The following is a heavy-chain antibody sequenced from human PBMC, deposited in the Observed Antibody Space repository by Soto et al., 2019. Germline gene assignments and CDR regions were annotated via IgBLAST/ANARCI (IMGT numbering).Heavy chain of an antibody. CDR3: ERDICTGPCGGSSYLPFDY. J-gene: IGHJ4*02. D-gene: IGHD6-6*01. CDR1: GYTFTSYG. V-gene: IGHV1-18*04. Sequence: QVQLVQSGAEVKKPGASVKVSCKASGYTFTSYGISWVRQAPGQGLEWMGWISAYNGNTNYAQKLQGRVTMTTDTSTSTAYMELRSLRSDDTAVYYCERDICTGPCGGSSYLPFDYWGQGTLVTVSS. CDR2: ISAYNGNT.